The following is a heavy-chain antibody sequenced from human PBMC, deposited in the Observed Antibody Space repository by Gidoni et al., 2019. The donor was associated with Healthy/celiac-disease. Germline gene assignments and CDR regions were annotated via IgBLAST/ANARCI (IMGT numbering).Heavy chain of an antibody. Sequence: QVQLQESGPGLVKPSQTLSITCTVSGDSISSGYYYWSWIRQPPGKGLAWIGYIYYRARTYYNPSRNGRITISVYTSKNQFSLNLRSVTAADTAIYYCPRDSGDHQLPYALDYWGQGTLVTVSS. CDR1: GDSISSGYYY. J-gene: IGHJ4*02. CDR2: IYYRART. CDR3: PRDSGDHQLPYALDY. V-gene: IGHV4-30-4*01. D-gene: IGHD2-2*01.